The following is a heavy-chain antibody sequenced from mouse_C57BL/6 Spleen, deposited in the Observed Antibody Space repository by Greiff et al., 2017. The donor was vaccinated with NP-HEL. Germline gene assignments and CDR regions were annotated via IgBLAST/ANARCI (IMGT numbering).Heavy chain of an antibody. CDR3: AREFTTVVATRDAMDY. CDR2: INPNNGGT. Sequence: VQLQQSGPELVKPGASVKIPCKASGYTFTDYNMDWVKQSHGKSLEWIGDINPNNGGTIYNQKFKGKATLTVDKSSSTAYMELRSLTSEDTAVYYGAREFTTVVATRDAMDYWGQGTSVTVSA. CDR1: GYTFTDYN. D-gene: IGHD1-1*01. V-gene: IGHV1-18*01. J-gene: IGHJ4*01.